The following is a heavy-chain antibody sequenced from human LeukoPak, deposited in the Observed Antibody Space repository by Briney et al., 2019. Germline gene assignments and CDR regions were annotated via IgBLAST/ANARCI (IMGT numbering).Heavy chain of an antibody. V-gene: IGHV3-30*04. Sequence: GRSLRLSCAASGFTFSSYAMHWVRQAPGKGLEWVAVISYDGSNKYYADSVKGRFTISRDNSKNTLYLQMNSLRAEDTAVYYCASPYYDFWSGYWGGFYYYYMDVWGKGTTVTVSS. CDR1: GFTFSSYA. D-gene: IGHD3-3*01. CDR2: ISYDGSNK. CDR3: ASPYYDFWSGYWGGFYYYYMDV. J-gene: IGHJ6*03.